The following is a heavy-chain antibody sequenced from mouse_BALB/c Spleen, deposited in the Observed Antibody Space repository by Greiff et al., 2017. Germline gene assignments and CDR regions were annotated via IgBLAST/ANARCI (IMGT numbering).Heavy chain of an antibody. CDR3: TRLITRGRNFDY. Sequence: VNLVESGAELVRPGASVTLSCKASGYTFTDYEMHWVKQTPVHGLEWIGAIDPETGGTAYNQKFKGKATLTADKSSSTAYMELRSLTSEDSAVYYCTRLITRGRNFDYWGQGTTLTVSS. CDR1: GYTFTDYE. CDR2: IDPETGGT. J-gene: IGHJ2*01. D-gene: IGHD2-4*01. V-gene: IGHV1-15*01.